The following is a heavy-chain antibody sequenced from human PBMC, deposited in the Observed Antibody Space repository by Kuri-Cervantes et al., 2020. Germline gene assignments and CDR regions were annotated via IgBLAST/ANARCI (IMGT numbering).Heavy chain of an antibody. V-gene: IGHV4-59*01. D-gene: IGHD4-17*01. CDR1: GGSIRSYY. Sequence: SETLSLTCTVSGGSIRSYYWSWIRQPPGKGLEWIGYIYYSGSTNYNPSLKSRVTISADSSKNQFSLNLSSVTAADTAVYYCAREIDYGDYGWLDSWGQGTLVTVSS. CDR2: IYYSGST. J-gene: IGHJ5*01. CDR3: AREIDYGDYGWLDS.